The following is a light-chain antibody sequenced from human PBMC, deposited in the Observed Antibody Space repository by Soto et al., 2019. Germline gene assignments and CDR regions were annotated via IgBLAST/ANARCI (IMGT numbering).Light chain of an antibody. Sequence: AIQMTQSPSSLSASVGDRVTITCRASQGVSNDVGWSQQKPGKAPRLLIYAASTLQSGVPSRFSCSQSATDVTLTISSRQPEDFATYYCLQDFAYPLTFGGGTKVEIK. J-gene: IGKJ4*01. CDR1: QGVSND. V-gene: IGKV1-6*01. CDR3: LQDFAYPLT. CDR2: AAS.